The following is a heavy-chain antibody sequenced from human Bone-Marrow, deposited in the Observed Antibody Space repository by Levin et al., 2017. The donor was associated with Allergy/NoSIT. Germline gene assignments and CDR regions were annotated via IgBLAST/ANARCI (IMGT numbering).Heavy chain of an antibody. Sequence: GGSLRLSCAASGFTFSDYYMSWIRQTPGKGLECVSYISSSGTTIYYADSVKGRFLLSRDNAKNSLYMEMNSLRAEDTAVYYCASGRGIYGGYSSWYDPLYYYGMDVWGQGTTVTVSS. CDR3: ASGRGIYGGYSSWYDPLYYYGMDV. J-gene: IGHJ6*02. D-gene: IGHD6-13*01. V-gene: IGHV3-11*01. CDR1: GFTFSDYY. CDR2: ISSSGTTI.